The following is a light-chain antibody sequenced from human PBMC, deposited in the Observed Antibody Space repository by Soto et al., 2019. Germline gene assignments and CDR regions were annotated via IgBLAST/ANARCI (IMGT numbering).Light chain of an antibody. CDR1: SSTVGGFNV. CDR2: EGI. Sequence: QSALTQPASVSGSPGQSITIPCTGTSSTVGGFNVVSWYQQHPGKAPKVIIYEGIKRPSGVSYRFSGSKSGNTASLTISGLQAEDEADYFCSSYSISTAYLFGTGTKVTVL. V-gene: IGLV2-14*02. J-gene: IGLJ1*01. CDR3: SSYSISTAYL.